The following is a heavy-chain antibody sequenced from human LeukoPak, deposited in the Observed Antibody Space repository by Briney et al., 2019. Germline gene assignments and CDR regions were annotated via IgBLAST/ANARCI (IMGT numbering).Heavy chain of an antibody. J-gene: IGHJ4*02. CDR2: IYSGGST. V-gene: IGHV3-53*01. D-gene: IGHD6-13*01. Sequence: GGSLRLSCAASGFTVSSNYMSWVRQAPGKGLEWVSVIYSGGSTYYADSVKGRFTISRDNSKNTLYLQMNSLRAEDTAVYYCQSRGGSSSWYPFDYWGQGTLVTVSS. CDR1: GFTVSSNY. CDR3: QSRGGSSSWYPFDY.